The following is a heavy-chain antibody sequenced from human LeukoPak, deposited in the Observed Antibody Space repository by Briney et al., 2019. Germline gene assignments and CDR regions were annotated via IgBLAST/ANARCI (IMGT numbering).Heavy chain of an antibody. Sequence: ASVKVSCKASGYTFTGYYMHWVRQAPGQGLEWMGWINPNSGGTNYAQKFQGRVTMTRDTSISTAYMELSRLRSDDTAVYYCARADSKRGAFDIWGQGTMVTVSS. CDR3: ARADSKRGAFDI. D-gene: IGHD4-11*01. CDR2: INPNSGGT. J-gene: IGHJ3*02. CDR1: GYTFTGYY. V-gene: IGHV1-2*02.